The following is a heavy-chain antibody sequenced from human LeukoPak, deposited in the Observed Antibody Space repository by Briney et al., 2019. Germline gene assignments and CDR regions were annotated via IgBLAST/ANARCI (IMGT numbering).Heavy chain of an antibody. J-gene: IGHJ4*02. CDR2: IWYDGSNK. CDR3: ARDHWGYCSGGSCSLDY. D-gene: IGHD2-15*01. Sequence: PGRSLRLSCAASGFTFSSYGMHWVRQAPGKGLEWVAVIWYDGSNKYYADSVKGRFTISRDNSKNMLYLRMNSLRAEDTAVYYCARDHWGYCSGGSCSLDYWGQGTLVTVSS. V-gene: IGHV3-33*01. CDR1: GFTFSSYG.